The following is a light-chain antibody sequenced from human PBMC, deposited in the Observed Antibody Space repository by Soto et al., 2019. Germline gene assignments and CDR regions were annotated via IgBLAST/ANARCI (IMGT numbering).Light chain of an antibody. CDR3: SSYTSSSTYV. Sequence: QSALTQPASVSGSPGQSITISCTGTSSDVGSYNLVSWYQQSPGTAPKLMIYEVSNRPSGVPDRFSGSKSGNTASLTISGLQAEDEADYYCSSYTSSSTYVFGTGTKLTVL. V-gene: IGLV2-18*02. J-gene: IGLJ1*01. CDR2: EVS. CDR1: SSDVGSYNL.